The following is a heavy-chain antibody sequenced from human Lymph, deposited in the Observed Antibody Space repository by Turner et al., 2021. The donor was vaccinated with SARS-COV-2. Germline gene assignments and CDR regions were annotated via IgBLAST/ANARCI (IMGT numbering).Heavy chain of an antibody. Sequence: QITLKESGPTLVKPTHTLTLTCPFSGFSLSTGGVGVGWIRQPPGKALEWLSLIYWDDDNRYSPSLKSRLTITKDTSKNQVVLTMTNMDPIDTATDYCAHTMAVAGTVDLDYWGQGTLVTVSS. CDR3: AHTMAVAGTVDLDY. CDR2: IYWDDDN. CDR1: GFSLSTGGVG. J-gene: IGHJ4*02. V-gene: IGHV2-5*02. D-gene: IGHD6-19*01.